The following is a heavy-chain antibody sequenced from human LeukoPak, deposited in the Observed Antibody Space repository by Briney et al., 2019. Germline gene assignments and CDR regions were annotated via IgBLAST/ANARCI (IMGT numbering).Heavy chain of an antibody. Sequence: GGSLRLSCAASGFTFSNAWMSWVRQPPGKGLEWVGHIKSKTDRRTTDYAAPVKGRFTISRDDSRNTLYLQMTSLQPEATAVYYCTTDPDGSDRRWFDPWGQGTLVTVSS. CDR1: GFTFSNAW. CDR2: IKSKTDRRTT. D-gene: IGHD3-22*01. CDR3: TTDPDGSDRRWFDP. J-gene: IGHJ5*02. V-gene: IGHV3-15*01.